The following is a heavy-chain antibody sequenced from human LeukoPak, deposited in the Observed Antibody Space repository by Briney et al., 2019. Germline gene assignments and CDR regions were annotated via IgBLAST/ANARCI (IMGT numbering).Heavy chain of an antibody. V-gene: IGHV3-21*01. J-gene: IGHJ4*02. CDR2: ISHSGSYI. Sequence: GGSLRLSSAAAGFSFSDYSMNWVRQAPGKGLEWVSSISHSGSYIYDADSVKGRFTISRDNAKNLLFLQMNSLRAEDTAVYFCARDYLGISVAGALDSWGQGTLVTVSS. CDR1: GFSFSDYS. D-gene: IGHD6-19*01. CDR3: ARDYLGISVAGALDS.